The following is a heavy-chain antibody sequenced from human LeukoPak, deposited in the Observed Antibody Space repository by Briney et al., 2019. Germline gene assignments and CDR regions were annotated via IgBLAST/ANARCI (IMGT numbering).Heavy chain of an antibody. J-gene: IGHJ5*02. D-gene: IGHD6-19*01. V-gene: IGHV3-33*01. Sequence: PGGSLRLSCVASGFTFSSYGMHCVRQAPGKGLEWVAVIWDDGSNKDYADSVKGRFTISRDNSKNTLYLQMNSLRAEDTAVYYCAREAGAPNWFDPWGQGTLVTVSS. CDR3: AREAGAPNWFDP. CDR1: GFTFSSYG. CDR2: IWDDGSNK.